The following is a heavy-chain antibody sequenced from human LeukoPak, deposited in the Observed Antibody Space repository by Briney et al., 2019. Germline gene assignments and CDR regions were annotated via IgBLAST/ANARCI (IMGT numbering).Heavy chain of an antibody. CDR3: ARDRMGNYFDY. V-gene: IGHV3-7*01. CDR2: IKQDGSEK. J-gene: IGHJ4*02. Sequence: GGSLRLSCAVSGFTFSNYWMSWVRQAPGKGLEWVANIKQDGSEKYYVDSVKGRFTISRDNAKNSLYLQMNSLRAEDTAVYYCARDRMGNYFDYWGQGTLVTVSS. CDR1: GFTFSNYW. D-gene: IGHD7-27*01.